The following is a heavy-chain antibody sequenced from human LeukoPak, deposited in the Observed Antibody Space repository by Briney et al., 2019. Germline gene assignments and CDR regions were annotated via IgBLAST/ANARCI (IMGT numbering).Heavy chain of an antibody. CDR1: GFTFSSYS. CDR3: AQQLGYCSGGSCYFTS. D-gene: IGHD2-15*01. Sequence: GGSLRLSCAASGFTFSSYSMNWVRQAPGKGLEWVSYISSSSSAIYYADSVKGRFTISRDNAKNSMYLQMNSLRAEDTAVYYCAQQLGYCSGGSCYFTSWGQGTLVTVFS. J-gene: IGHJ5*02. V-gene: IGHV3-48*01. CDR2: ISSSSSAI.